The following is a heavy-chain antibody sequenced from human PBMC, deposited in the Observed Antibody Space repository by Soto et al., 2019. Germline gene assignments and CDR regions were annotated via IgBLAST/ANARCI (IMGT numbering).Heavy chain of an antibody. CDR2: ISGSGGST. Sequence: GGSLRLSCAASGFTFSSYAMSWVRQAPGKGLEWVSAISGSGGSTYYADSVKGRFTISRDNSKNTLYLQMNSLRAEDTAVYYCAKFRDDFWSGYTRFDYWGQGTLVTVSS. CDR1: GFTFSSYA. CDR3: AKFRDDFWSGYTRFDY. J-gene: IGHJ4*02. V-gene: IGHV3-23*01. D-gene: IGHD3-3*01.